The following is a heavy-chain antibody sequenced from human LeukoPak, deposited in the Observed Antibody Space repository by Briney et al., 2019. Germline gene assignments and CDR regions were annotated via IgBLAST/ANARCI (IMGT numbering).Heavy chain of an antibody. CDR2: ISAYNGNT. CDR1: GYTFTSYG. J-gene: IGHJ5*02. V-gene: IGHV1-18*01. Sequence: AASVKVSCKASGYTFTSYGISWVRQAPGQGLEWMGWISAYNGNTNYAQKLQGRVTMTTDTSTSTAYMELWSLRSDDTAVYYCARAPRRGYCSSTSCYGFWFDPWGQGTLVTVSS. CDR3: ARAPRRGYCSSTSCYGFWFDP. D-gene: IGHD2-2*01.